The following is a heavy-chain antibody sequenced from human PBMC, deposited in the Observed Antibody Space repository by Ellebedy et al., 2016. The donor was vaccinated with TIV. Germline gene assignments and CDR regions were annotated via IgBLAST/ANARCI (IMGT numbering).Heavy chain of an antibody. Sequence: SETLSLTCTVSGGSISSSSYYWGWIRQPPGKGLEWIGSIYYSGSTYYNPSLKSRVTISVDTSKNQVSLNLTSVTAADTALYYCARSLLIFSFDKCYFDLWGRGTLVTVSS. J-gene: IGHJ2*01. D-gene: IGHD3/OR15-3a*01. CDR1: GGSISSSSYY. CDR3: ARSLLIFSFDKCYFDL. V-gene: IGHV4-39*01. CDR2: IYYSGST.